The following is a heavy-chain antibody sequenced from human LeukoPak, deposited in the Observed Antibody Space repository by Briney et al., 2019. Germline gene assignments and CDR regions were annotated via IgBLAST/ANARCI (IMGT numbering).Heavy chain of an antibody. V-gene: IGHV1-18*01. CDR2: ISAYNGNT. CDR1: GYTFTSYV. J-gene: IGHJ6*02. D-gene: IGHD4-4*01. CDR3: ARVADSNYYYYYGMDV. Sequence: ASVKVSCKASGYTFTSYVISWVRQAPGQGLEWMGWISAYNGNTNYAQKLQGRVTMTTDTSTSTAYMELRSLRSDDTAVYYCARVADSNYYYYYGMDVWGQGTTVTVSS.